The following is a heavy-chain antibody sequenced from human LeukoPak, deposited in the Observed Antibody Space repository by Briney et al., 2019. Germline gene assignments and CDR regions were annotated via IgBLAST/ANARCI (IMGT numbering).Heavy chain of an antibody. V-gene: IGHV4-39*01. CDR1: GGSIRSSSYY. J-gene: IGHJ5*02. CDR2: IYYSGST. CDR3: ARHEIVVVPAAILCGWFDP. Sequence: SETLSLTCTVSGGSIRSSSYYWGWIRQPPGKGLEWIGRIYYSGSTYYNPSLKSRVTISVDTSKNQFSLKLSSVTAADTAVYYCARHEIVVVPAAILCGWFDPWGQGTLVTVSS. D-gene: IGHD2-2*02.